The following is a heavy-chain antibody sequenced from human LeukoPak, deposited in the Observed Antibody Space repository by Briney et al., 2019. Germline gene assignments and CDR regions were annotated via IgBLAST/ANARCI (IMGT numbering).Heavy chain of an antibody. CDR3: TTENSSGWYYFDY. J-gene: IGHJ4*02. V-gene: IGHV3-15*01. D-gene: IGHD6-19*01. Sequence: GGSLRLSCAASGFTFSNAWMSWVRQAPGKGLEWVGRIKSKTDGGTTDYAAPVKGRFTISRDDPKNTLYLQMNSLKTEDTAVYYCTTENSSGWYYFDYWGQGTLVTVSS. CDR2: IKSKTDGGTT. CDR1: GFTFSNAW.